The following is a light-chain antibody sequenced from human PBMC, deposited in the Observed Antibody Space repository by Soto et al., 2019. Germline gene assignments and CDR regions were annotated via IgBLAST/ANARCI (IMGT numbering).Light chain of an antibody. V-gene: IGLV1-40*01. Sequence: QSVLTQPPSVSGAPGQWVTISCTGSNSNIGAGYDVHWYQLLPGAAPKLLIYGSTKRPSGVPDRFSGSKSGTSASLAITGLQAEDEADYYCQSYDSSLSGFYVFGTGTKSPS. CDR3: QSYDSSLSGFYV. CDR1: NSNIGAGYD. J-gene: IGLJ1*01. CDR2: GST.